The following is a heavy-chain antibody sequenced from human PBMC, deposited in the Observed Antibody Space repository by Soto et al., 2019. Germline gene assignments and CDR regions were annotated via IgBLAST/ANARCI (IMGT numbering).Heavy chain of an antibody. V-gene: IGHV1-69*13. J-gene: IGHJ3*02. CDR1: GGTFSSYA. D-gene: IGHD1-26*01. Sequence: SVKVSCKASGGTFSSYAISWVRQAPGQGLEWMGGIIPIFGTANYAQKFQGRVTVTADESTCTAYMELSSLKSEDTAGYYCARAQVSGTIEIGFDIWGQGTLVTVSS. CDR3: ARAQVSGTIEIGFDI. CDR2: IIPIFGTA.